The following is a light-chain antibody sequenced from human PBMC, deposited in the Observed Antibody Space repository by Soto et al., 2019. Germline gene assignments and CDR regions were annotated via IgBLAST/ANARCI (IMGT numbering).Light chain of an antibody. CDR3: QQYNNRPLI. Sequence: EIVMTQSPATLSVSPGERATLSCRASQSVSSNLAWYQQDPGQAPRLLISGASTRATGIPARFSGSGSGTEFTLPISSLQSEDFAVYYCQQYNNRPLIFGGGTKVEIK. CDR2: GAS. V-gene: IGKV3D-15*01. CDR1: QSVSSN. J-gene: IGKJ4*01.